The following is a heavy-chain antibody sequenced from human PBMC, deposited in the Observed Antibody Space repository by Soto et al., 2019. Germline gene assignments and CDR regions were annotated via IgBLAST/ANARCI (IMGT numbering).Heavy chain of an antibody. CDR3: ANHTVDTAMVILTGNYYYYYYMDV. D-gene: IGHD5-18*01. V-gene: IGHV3-23*01. CDR2: ISGSGGRK. J-gene: IGHJ6*03. Sequence: GGALRLSFAASGFTFSSYAMSWVLQAPGKXLXXVSAISGSGGRKYYAEYVKGRFKLYRENYRNKLYLQMNSLRDEDTAVYYCANHTVDTAMVILTGNYYYYYYMDVWGKGTTVTVSS. CDR1: GFTFSSYA.